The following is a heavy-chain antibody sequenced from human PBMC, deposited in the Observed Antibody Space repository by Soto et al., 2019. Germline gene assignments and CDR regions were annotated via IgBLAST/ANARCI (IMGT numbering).Heavy chain of an antibody. CDR2: IWDDGSNK. Sequence: QVQLEESGGGVVQPGRSLRLSCAASGFTFSSSGMHWVRQAPGKWLEWVAVIWDDGSNKYYADSVKGRFTISRDNSKHTQYLQMNRLGAEDTAVYYCARIPQIAVAGTRFGYFDLWGRGTLVTVSS. CDR1: GFTFSSSG. V-gene: IGHV3-33*01. CDR3: ARIPQIAVAGTRFGYFDL. J-gene: IGHJ2*01. D-gene: IGHD6-19*01.